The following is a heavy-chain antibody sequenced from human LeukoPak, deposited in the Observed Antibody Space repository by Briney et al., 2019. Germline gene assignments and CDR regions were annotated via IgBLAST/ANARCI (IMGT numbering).Heavy chain of an antibody. J-gene: IGHJ4*02. CDR1: GFTFSSYG. Sequence: GGSLRLSCAASGFTFSSYGMSWVRQAPGKGLEWVSVISGSGGSTSYADSVKGRFTISRDNAKNTLYLQMNSLRAEDTAVYYCARTPSLTTASFEYLYYFDYWGQGTLVTVSS. CDR2: ISGSGGST. CDR3: ARTPSLTTASFEYLYYFDY. D-gene: IGHD1-1*01. V-gene: IGHV3-23*01.